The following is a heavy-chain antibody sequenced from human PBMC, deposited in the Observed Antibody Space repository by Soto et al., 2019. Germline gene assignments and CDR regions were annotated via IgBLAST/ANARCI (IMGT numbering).Heavy chain of an antibody. CDR2: ISAYNGNT. V-gene: IGHV1-18*04. D-gene: IGHD3-9*01. CDR1: GYTFTSYG. J-gene: IGHJ5*02. CDR3: ARDEAYYDILTGYYRNNWFDP. Sequence: ASVKVSCKASGYTFTSYGISWVRQAPGQGLEWMGWISAYNGNTNYAQKLQGRVTMTTDTSTSTAYMELRSLRSDDTAVYYCARDEAYYDILTGYYRNNWFDPWGQGTLVTVSS.